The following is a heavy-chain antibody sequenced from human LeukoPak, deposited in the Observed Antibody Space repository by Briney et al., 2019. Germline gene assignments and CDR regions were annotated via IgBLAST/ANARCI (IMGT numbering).Heavy chain of an antibody. J-gene: IGHJ3*02. CDR2: ISGGST. Sequence: GGSLRLYCAASKFTVSSNEMSWVRQAPGKGLEWVSSISGGSTYCADSRKGRFTISRDNSKNTLHLQMNSLRAEDTAVYYWSASAPTMFD. CDR3: SASAPTMFD. D-gene: IGHD1-14*01. V-gene: IGHV3-38-3*01. CDR1: KFTVSSNE.